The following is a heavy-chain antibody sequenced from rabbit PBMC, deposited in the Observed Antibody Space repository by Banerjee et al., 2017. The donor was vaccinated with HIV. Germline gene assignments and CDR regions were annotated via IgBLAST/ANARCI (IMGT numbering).Heavy chain of an antibody. CDR2: IDAGSSGST. CDR3: ARDKDAGSSYSPYYFNL. Sequence: QEQLEESGGDLVKPEGSLTLTCTASGFSFSSSYWICWVRQAPGKGLEWIACIDAGSSGSTYYASWAKGRFTISKTSSTTVTLQMTSLTAADTATYFCARDKDAGSSYSPYYFNLWGPGTLVTVS. V-gene: IGHV1S45*01. D-gene: IGHD8-1*01. J-gene: IGHJ4*01. CDR1: GFSFSSSYW.